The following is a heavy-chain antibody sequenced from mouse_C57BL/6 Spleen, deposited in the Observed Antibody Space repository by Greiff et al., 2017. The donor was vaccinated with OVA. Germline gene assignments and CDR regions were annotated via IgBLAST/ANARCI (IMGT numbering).Heavy chain of an antibody. CDR3: TRKDWDDY. J-gene: IGHJ2*01. CDR2: IDPETGGT. D-gene: IGHD4-1*01. Sequence: VKLQESGAELVRPGASVTLSCKASGYTFTDYEMHWVKQTPVHGLEWIGAIDPETGGTAYNQKFKGKAILTADKSSSTAYMELRSLTSEDSAVYYCTRKDWDDYWGQGTTLTVSS. CDR1: GYTFTDYE. V-gene: IGHV1-15*01.